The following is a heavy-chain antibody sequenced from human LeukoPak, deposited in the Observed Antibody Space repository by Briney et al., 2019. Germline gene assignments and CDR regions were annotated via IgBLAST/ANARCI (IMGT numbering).Heavy chain of an antibody. CDR1: GFTFGDYA. Sequence: GGSLRLSCTTSGFTFGDYAMSWVRQAPGKGLEWVGFIRSKAYGGTTEYAASVKGRFTISRDDSKSIAYLQMNSLKTEDTAVYYCTRHYYYDSSGSPVDHWGQGTLVTVSS. D-gene: IGHD3-22*01. CDR2: IRSKAYGGTT. V-gene: IGHV3-49*04. CDR3: TRHYYYDSSGSPVDH. J-gene: IGHJ4*02.